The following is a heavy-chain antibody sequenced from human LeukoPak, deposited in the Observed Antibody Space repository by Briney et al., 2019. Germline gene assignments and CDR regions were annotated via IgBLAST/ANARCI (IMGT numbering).Heavy chain of an antibody. CDR1: GGSISSYY. CDR3: ARDRTHFDY. J-gene: IGHJ4*02. V-gene: IGHV4-59*01. Sequence: PSETLSLTCTVSGGSISSYYWSWIRQPPGKGLEWIGYIYYSGSTNYNPSLKSRVTTSVDTSKNQFSLKLSSVTAADTAVYHCARDRTHFDYWGQGTLVTVSS. CDR2: IYYSGST.